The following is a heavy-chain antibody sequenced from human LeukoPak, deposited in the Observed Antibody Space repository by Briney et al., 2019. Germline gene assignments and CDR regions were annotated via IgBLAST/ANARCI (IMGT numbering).Heavy chain of an antibody. CDR1: GYSFTSYW. CDR3: ARLALLWFGESYNWFGP. CDR2: IYPGDSDT. D-gene: IGHD3-10*01. Sequence: GESLKISCKGSGYSFTSYWIGWVRQMPGKGLEWMGIIYPGDSDTRYSPSFQGQVTISADKSISTAYLQWSSLKASDTAMYYCARLALLWFGESYNWFGPWGQGTLVTVSS. J-gene: IGHJ5*02. V-gene: IGHV5-51*01.